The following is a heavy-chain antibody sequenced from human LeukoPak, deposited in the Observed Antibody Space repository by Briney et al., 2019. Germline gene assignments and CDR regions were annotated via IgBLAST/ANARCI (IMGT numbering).Heavy chain of an antibody. Sequence: GGSLGLSCAASGFTFSAYTMNWVRQAPGKGLEWVSSISSNSRFIYDADSVKGRFTISRDNAKNLLYLQMNSLRAEDTAVYYCARDGLDWGQGTLVTVSS. J-gene: IGHJ4*02. CDR1: GFTFSAYT. CDR2: ISSNSRFI. CDR3: ARDGLD. D-gene: IGHD6-19*01. V-gene: IGHV3-21*06.